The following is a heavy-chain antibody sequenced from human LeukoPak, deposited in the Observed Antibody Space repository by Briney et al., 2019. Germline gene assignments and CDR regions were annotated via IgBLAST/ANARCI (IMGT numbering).Heavy chain of an antibody. V-gene: IGHV3-23*01. CDR1: GFTFSDYY. D-gene: IGHD2-15*01. CDR3: AKGYCSGGSCLDY. Sequence: GGSLRLSCAASGFTFSDYYMSGVRQAPGKGLEWVSAISGSGGSTYYADSVKGRFTISRDNSKNTLYLQMNSLRAEDTAVYYCAKGYCSGGSCLDYWGQGTLVTVSS. J-gene: IGHJ4*02. CDR2: ISGSGGST.